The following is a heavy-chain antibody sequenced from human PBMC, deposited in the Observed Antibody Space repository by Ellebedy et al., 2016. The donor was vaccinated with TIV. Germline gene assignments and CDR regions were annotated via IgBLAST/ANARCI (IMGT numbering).Heavy chain of an antibody. CDR3: AKPYDILISPFHH. V-gene: IGHV3-23*01. Sequence: PGGSLRPSCAPSGFTFISYAMTWARQPPGKGLEWVPSISGGGGSTYSAASVKGRFTISRNNSKTTLFLQMNSLRAEDPAVYYCAKPYDILISPFHHWGQGTLVTVSS. D-gene: IGHD3-9*01. CDR1: GFTFISYA. CDR2: ISGGGGST. J-gene: IGHJ1*01.